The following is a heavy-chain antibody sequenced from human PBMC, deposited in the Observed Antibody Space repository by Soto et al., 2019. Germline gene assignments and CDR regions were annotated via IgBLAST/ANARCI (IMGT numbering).Heavy chain of an antibody. V-gene: IGHV1-69*01. D-gene: IGHD3-22*01. CDR1: GGTFSSYA. J-gene: IGHJ6*02. Sequence: QVQLVQSGAEVKKPGSSVKVSCKASGGTFSSYAIGWVRQAPGQGLEWMGGIIPIFGTANYAQKFQGRVTITADESTSTAYMELSSLRSEDTAVYYCARGLDSSGYYNYYYGMDVWGQGTTVTVSS. CDR2: IIPIFGTA. CDR3: ARGLDSSGYYNYYYGMDV.